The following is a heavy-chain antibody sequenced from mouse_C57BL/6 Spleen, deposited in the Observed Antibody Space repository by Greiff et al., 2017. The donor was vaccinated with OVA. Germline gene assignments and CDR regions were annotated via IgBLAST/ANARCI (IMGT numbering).Heavy chain of an antibody. Sequence: VQLQQSGAELARPGASVKLSCKASGYTFTSYGISWVKQRPGQGLEWIGEIYPRSGNTYYNEKFKGKATLTADKSSSTAYMALRSLTSEDSAVYFGANWCDYDGPWFAYWGQGTLVTVSA. D-gene: IGHD2-4*01. CDR2: IYPRSGNT. V-gene: IGHV1-81*01. J-gene: IGHJ3*01. CDR3: ANWCDYDGPWFAY. CDR1: GYTFTSYG.